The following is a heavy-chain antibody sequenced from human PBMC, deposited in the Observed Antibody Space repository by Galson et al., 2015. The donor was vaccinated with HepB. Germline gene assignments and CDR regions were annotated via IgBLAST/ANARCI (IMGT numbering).Heavy chain of an antibody. D-gene: IGHD3-16*01. CDR2: ISGSGVST. J-gene: IGHJ4*02. CDR3: ASWGEFDY. V-gene: IGHV3-23*01. CDR1: GFTFSSYA. Sequence: SLRLSCAASGFTFSSYAMTWVRQAPGRGLAWVSTISGSGVSTYYADSVKGRSTISRDNSKNSLYLQMNSLRDEDTAVYYCASWGEFDYWGQGTLVAVSS.